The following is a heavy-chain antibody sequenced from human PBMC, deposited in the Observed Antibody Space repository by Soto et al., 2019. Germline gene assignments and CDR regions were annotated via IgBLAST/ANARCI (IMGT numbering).Heavy chain of an antibody. CDR2: IRRYTSVT. V-gene: IGHV3-48*01. Sequence: GGSLRLSCAASGFTLSISSMNWVRQAPGKGLEWVSYIRRYTSVTSYADSVKGRFTISRDNAKNSLYLQMSSLRVEDTAVYYCVKDWGPYYVILTGYYNETGVGYFDYWGQGTLVTVSS. D-gene: IGHD3-9*01. J-gene: IGHJ4*02. CDR1: GFTLSISS. CDR3: VKDWGPYYVILTGYYNETGVGYFDY.